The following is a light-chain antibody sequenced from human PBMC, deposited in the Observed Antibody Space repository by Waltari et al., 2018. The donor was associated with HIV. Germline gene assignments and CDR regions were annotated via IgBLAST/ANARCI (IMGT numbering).Light chain of an antibody. J-gene: IGLJ3*02. CDR3: QSYDDSLSGSV. CDR2: GNS. CDR1: SSNIGARYD. Sequence: QSVLTQPPSVSGAPGQSVTIPCTGRSSNIGARYDVHWYQQSPGTAPALLMHGNSKRTSGVPDRFCWSKSGTSASLAITGLQAEDEGDYHCQSYDDSLSGSVFGGGTKLTVL. V-gene: IGLV1-40*01.